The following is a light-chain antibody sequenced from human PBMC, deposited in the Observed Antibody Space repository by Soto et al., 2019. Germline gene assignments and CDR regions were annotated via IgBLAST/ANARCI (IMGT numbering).Light chain of an antibody. CDR2: EVS. J-gene: IGLJ1*01. CDR3: SSYTSSSTV. V-gene: IGLV2-14*01. CDR1: SSDVGGYNY. Sequence: QSVLTQPASVSGSPGQSITISCTGTSSDVGGYNYVSWYQQHPGKAPKLMIYEVSTRPSGVSSRFSGFKSGNTASLTISGLQAEDEADYYCSSYTSSSTVFGTGTKLTVL.